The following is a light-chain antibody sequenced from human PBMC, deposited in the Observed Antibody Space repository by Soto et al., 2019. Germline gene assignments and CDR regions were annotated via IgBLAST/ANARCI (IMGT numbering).Light chain of an antibody. J-gene: IGKJ1*01. CDR3: QQLNSYPRT. CDR2: AAS. Sequence: DIQLTQSPSFLSASVGYRITITCRASQGISSYLAWYHQKPGTAPKLLIYAASTLQSGVPSRFSGSGAGTEFTLTISSLQPEDFATYCCQQLNSYPRTFGQGTNVDSK. V-gene: IGKV1-9*01. CDR1: QGISSY.